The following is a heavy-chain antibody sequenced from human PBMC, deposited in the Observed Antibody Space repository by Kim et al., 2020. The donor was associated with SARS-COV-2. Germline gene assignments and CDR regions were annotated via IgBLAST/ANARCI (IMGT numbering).Heavy chain of an antibody. V-gene: IGHV4-34*01. CDR3: ARYDYAIDY. J-gene: IGHJ4*02. CDR1: GGSFSGYY. Sequence: SETPSLTCAVYGGSFSGYYWSWIRQPPGKGLEWIGEINHSGSTNYNPSLKSRVNISVDTSKNQFSLKVTSVTAADTAVYYCARYDYAIDYWGQGTLVTVS. CDR2: INHSGST. D-gene: IGHD4-17*01.